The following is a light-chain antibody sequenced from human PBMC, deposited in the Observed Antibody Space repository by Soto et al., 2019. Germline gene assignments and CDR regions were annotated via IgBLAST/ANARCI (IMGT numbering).Light chain of an antibody. CDR2: EVS. Sequence: QSALTQPASVSGSPEQSIAISCTGTSSDVGGYNYVYWYQQHPGKAPKLLISEVSNRPSGVSDRFSGSKAGNTASLTISGVQTEGEAAYYCSSFTGSYTFVFGGGTKLTVL. CDR1: SSDVGGYNY. V-gene: IGLV2-14*01. CDR3: SSFTGSYTFV. J-gene: IGLJ1*01.